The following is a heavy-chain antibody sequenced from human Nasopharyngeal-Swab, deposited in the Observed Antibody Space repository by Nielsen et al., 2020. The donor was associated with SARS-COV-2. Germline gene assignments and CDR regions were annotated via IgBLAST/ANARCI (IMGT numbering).Heavy chain of an antibody. Sequence: SETLSLTCTVSGGSISSYYWNWIRQPPGKGLEWIGYIYYSGSTNYNPSLKSRVTISVDTSKNQFSLKLSSVTAADTAVYYCARGHPGTSDYWGQGTLVTVSS. CDR3: ARGHPGTSDY. CDR2: IYYSGST. V-gene: IGHV4-59*12. D-gene: IGHD1-1*01. CDR1: GGSISSYY. J-gene: IGHJ4*02.